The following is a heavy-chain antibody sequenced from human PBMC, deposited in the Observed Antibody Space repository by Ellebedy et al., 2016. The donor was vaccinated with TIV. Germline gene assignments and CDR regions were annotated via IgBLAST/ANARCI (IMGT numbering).Heavy chain of an antibody. CDR3: ARDAPLDGDPSWYFDL. CDR1: GFTFDDYA. D-gene: IGHD4-17*01. Sequence: GGSLRLSXAASGFTFDDYAMHWVRQAPGKGLEWVSGISWNSGSIGYVDSVKGRFTISRDNAKNSLYLQMNSLRAEDTAVYYCARDAPLDGDPSWYFDLWGRGTLVTVSS. CDR2: ISWNSGSI. V-gene: IGHV3-9*01. J-gene: IGHJ2*01.